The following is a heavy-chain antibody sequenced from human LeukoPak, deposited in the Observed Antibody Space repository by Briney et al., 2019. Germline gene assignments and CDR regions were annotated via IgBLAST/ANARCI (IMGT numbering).Heavy chain of an antibody. D-gene: IGHD4-17*01. V-gene: IGHV4-34*01. CDR2: INHSGST. CDR1: GGSFSDYY. CDR3: ARTRRGTYGDYPYWFDP. J-gene: IGHJ5*02. Sequence: SETLSLTCAVYGGSFSDYYWSWIRQPPGKGLEWIGEINHSGSTNYNPSLKSRVTISLDTSKNQFSLKLSSVTAADTAVYYCARTRRGTYGDYPYWFDPWGQGTLVTVSS.